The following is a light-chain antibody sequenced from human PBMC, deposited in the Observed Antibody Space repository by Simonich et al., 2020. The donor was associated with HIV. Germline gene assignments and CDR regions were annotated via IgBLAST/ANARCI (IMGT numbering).Light chain of an antibody. Sequence: DIQMTQSPSTLSASVGDRVTITCRASQSISSWLAWYRQKPGKAPKRLIYNASSLESWVPSRFSGSGSGTEFTLTISSLQPDDFATYYCQQYNSYLYTFGQGTKLEIK. J-gene: IGKJ2*01. CDR2: NAS. V-gene: IGKV1-5*03. CDR3: QQYNSYLYT. CDR1: QSISSW.